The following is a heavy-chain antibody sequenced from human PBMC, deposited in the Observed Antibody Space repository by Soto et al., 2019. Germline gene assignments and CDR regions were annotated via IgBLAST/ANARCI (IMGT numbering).Heavy chain of an antibody. CDR2: IYWDDDK. CDR3: ALRGYCSGDSCYSA. J-gene: IGHJ5*02. Sequence: QITLKESGPTLVKSTQTLTLTCTFSGFSLSTSGVGVGWIRQPPGKALEWLALIYWDDDKRYSPSQKSRLTTTKDTSKNHVVLTMTNMDPVDTATYYCALRGYCSGDSCYSAWGQGILVTVSS. CDR1: GFSLSTSGVG. D-gene: IGHD2-15*01. V-gene: IGHV2-5*02.